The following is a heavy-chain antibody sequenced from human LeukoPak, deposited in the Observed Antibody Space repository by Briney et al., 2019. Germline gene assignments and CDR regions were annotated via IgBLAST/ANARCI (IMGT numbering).Heavy chain of an antibody. J-gene: IGHJ4*02. CDR2: IIPIFGTA. Sequence: SVKVSCKASGGTFSSYAISWVRQAPRQGHEWMGRIIPIFGTANYAQKFQGRVTITADKSTSTAYMELSSLRSEDTAVYYCARGRDYYDSSGYYWSDYWGQGTLVTVSS. D-gene: IGHD3-22*01. CDR3: ARGRDYYDSSGYYWSDY. V-gene: IGHV1-69*06. CDR1: GGTFSSYA.